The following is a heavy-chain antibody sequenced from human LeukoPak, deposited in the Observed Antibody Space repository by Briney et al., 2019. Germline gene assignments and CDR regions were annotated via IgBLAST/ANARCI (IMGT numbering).Heavy chain of an antibody. CDR2: ISGSGGNT. D-gene: IGHD4-11*01. Sequence: GRSLRLSCAASGFTFSRNAMSWVRQAPGKGLEWVSVISGSGGNTYYADSVKGRFTISRDNSKNTLYLQMNSLRAEDTAVYYCAKDYSNYVDFPDYWGQGTLVTVSS. CDR3: AKDYSNYVDFPDY. J-gene: IGHJ4*02. CDR1: GFTFSRNA. V-gene: IGHV3-23*01.